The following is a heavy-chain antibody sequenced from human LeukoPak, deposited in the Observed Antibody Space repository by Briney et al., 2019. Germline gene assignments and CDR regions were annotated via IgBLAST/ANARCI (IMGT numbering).Heavy chain of an antibody. Sequence: GESLKISCKGSGYSFTSYWIGWVRPMPGKGVEWMGIIYPGDSDTRYSPSFQGQVTISADKSISTDYLQWSSLKASGTAMYYCARTYYDILPGYEYYFDYWGQGTLVTVSS. CDR1: GYSFTSYW. V-gene: IGHV5-51*01. CDR2: IYPGDSDT. D-gene: IGHD3-9*01. J-gene: IGHJ4*02. CDR3: ARTYYDILPGYEYYFDY.